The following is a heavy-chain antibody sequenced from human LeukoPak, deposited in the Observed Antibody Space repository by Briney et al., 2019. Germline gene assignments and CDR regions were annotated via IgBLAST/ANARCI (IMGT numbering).Heavy chain of an antibody. D-gene: IGHD5-18*01. J-gene: IGHJ4*02. V-gene: IGHV3-48*03. CDR3: ARSYRYTAMALDY. Sequence: GGSLRLSCAASGFTFSSYEVNWVRQAPGKGLEWVSYISSSGSTIYCADSVKGRFTISRDNAKNSLYLQMNSLRAEDTAVYYCARSYRYTAMALDYWGQGALVTVSS. CDR2: ISSSGSTI. CDR1: GFTFSSYE.